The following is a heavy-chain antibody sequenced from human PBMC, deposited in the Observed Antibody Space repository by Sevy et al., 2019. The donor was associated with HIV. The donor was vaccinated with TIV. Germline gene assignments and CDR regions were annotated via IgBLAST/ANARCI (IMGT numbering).Heavy chain of an antibody. Sequence: GGSLRLSCAASGFTFSSYEMNWVRQAPGKGLEWVSYISSSGSTIYYADSVKGRFTISRDNAKNPLYLQMNSLRAEDTAVYYCASRSYYYGSGSYYNVYWGQGTLVTVSS. D-gene: IGHD3-10*01. J-gene: IGHJ4*02. CDR1: GFTFSSYE. CDR2: ISSSGSTI. CDR3: ASRSYYYGSGSYYNVY. V-gene: IGHV3-48*03.